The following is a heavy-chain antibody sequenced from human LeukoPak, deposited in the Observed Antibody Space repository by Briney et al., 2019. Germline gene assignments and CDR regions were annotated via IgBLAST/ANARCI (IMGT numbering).Heavy chain of an antibody. CDR1: GFTFTTYA. Sequence: GGSLRLSCAASGFTFTTYAFPWVRQAPGKGLEWVTLISSDGNNKYYADSVKGRFTVSRDISKNTLYLQMGSLLPEDTAVYYCARDDFSAPELFDYWGQGTLVTVSS. CDR2: ISSDGNNK. J-gene: IGHJ4*02. CDR3: ARDDFSAPELFDY. D-gene: IGHD3/OR15-3a*01. V-gene: IGHV3-30-3*01.